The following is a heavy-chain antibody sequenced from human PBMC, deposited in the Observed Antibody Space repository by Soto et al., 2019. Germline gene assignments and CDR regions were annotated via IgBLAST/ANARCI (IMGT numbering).Heavy chain of an antibody. D-gene: IGHD6-6*01. V-gene: IGHV4-39*01. Sequence: SETLSLTCTVSGGSISSSGYYWGWIRQPPGKGLEWIGSIYSSGNSYYSPSLKSRVTISVDPSKNQFSLRLSSVSAADSAVYYCAGNKAARLYYFDYWGQGTLVTVSS. CDR3: AGNKAARLYYFDY. CDR2: IYSSGNS. J-gene: IGHJ4*02. CDR1: GGSISSSGYY.